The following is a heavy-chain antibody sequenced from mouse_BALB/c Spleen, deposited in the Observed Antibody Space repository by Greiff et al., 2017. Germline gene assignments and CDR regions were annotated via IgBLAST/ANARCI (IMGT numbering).Heavy chain of an antibody. CDR3: ARLGRWFAY. Sequence: LQESGAELARPGASVKLSCKASGYTFTSYWMQWVKQRPGQGLEWIGAIYPGDGDTRYTQKFKGKATLTADKSSSTAYMQLSSLASEDSAVYYCARLGRWFAYWGQGTLVTVSA. V-gene: IGHV1-87*01. CDR1: GYTFTSYW. D-gene: IGHD4-1*01. J-gene: IGHJ3*01. CDR2: IYPGDGDT.